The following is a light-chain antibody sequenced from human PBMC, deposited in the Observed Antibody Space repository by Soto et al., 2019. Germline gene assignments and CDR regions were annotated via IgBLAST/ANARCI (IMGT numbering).Light chain of an antibody. CDR2: DSS. J-gene: IGKJ4*01. CDR3: QQYNHWPPLT. V-gene: IGKV3-15*01. CDR1: QSVRGN. Sequence: VLTQFPATLSLSPGERATLSCRASQSVRGNLAWYQQKPGQAPRLLIYDSSTRAAGIPLRFSGTGSGTDFTPPVTSLQSEDFAVYFCQQYNHWPPLTFGGGTRVEIK.